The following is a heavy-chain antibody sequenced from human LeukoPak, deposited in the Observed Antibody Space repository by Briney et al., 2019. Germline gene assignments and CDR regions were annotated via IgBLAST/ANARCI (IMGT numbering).Heavy chain of an antibody. V-gene: IGHV1-2*02. J-gene: IGHJ6*02. CDR2: INPNSGGT. CDR1: GYTFTGYY. D-gene: IGHD5-24*01. CDR3: ARADSEMATDYLLYYYYGMDV. Sequence: ASVKVSCKASGYTFTGYYMHWVRQAPGQGLEWMGWINPNSGGTNYAQKFQGRVTMTRDTSISTAYMELSGLRSDDTAVYYCARADSEMATDYLLYYYYGMDVWGQGTTVTVSS.